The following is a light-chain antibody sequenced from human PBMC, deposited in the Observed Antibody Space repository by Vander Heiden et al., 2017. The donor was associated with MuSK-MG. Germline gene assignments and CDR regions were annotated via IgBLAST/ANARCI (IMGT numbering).Light chain of an antibody. CDR1: QSVSSY. J-gene: IGKJ4*01. CDR2: DAS. CDR3: QQRSNWPPLT. V-gene: IGKV3-11*01. Sequence: EIVLTQSPATLSLSPGERATLSCRASQSVSSYLAWYQQKPDQAPKLLIEDASNRATGIPARFSGSGSGTDFTLTISSLEPEDFAVYYCQQRSNWPPLTFGGGTKVEIK.